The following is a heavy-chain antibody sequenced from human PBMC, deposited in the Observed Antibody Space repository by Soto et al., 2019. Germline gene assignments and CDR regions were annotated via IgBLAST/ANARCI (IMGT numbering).Heavy chain of an antibody. Sequence: SETLSLTCAVYGGSFSGYYWSWIRQPPGKGLEWIGEINHSGSTNYNPSLKSRVTISVDTSKNQFSLKLSSVTAADTAVYYCAIGRGHDWNYRIHYYYYMDVWGKGTTVTVSS. CDR1: GGSFSGYY. V-gene: IGHV4-34*01. D-gene: IGHD1-7*01. CDR2: INHSGST. J-gene: IGHJ6*03. CDR3: AIGRGHDWNYRIHYYYYMDV.